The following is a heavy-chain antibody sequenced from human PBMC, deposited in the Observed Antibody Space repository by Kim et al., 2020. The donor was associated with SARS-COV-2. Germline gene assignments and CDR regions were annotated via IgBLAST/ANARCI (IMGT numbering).Heavy chain of an antibody. Sequence: GGSLRLSCAASGFTFSSYGMHWVRQAPGKGLEWVAVIWYDGSNKYYADSVKGRFTISRDNSKNTLYLQMNSLRAEDTAVYYCARDSDGGYSDYWGKGTLVTVSS. CDR2: IWYDGSNK. D-gene: IGHD2-15*01. CDR3: ARDSDGGYSDY. CDR1: GFTFSSYG. V-gene: IGHV3-33*01. J-gene: IGHJ4*02.